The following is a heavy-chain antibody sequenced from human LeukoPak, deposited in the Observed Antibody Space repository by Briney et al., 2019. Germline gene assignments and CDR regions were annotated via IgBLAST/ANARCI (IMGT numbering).Heavy chain of an antibody. Sequence: GGSLRVSCAASGFLISDNYMHWLRQAPGKGLEWVSVLYTGGSTYYADSGKGRFTISRDNSKNTLYLQMNSLRVEDTAVYYCARDHWNYHAFDYWGQGTLVTVSS. J-gene: IGHJ4*02. V-gene: IGHV3-53*01. CDR1: GFLISDNY. CDR2: LYTGGST. D-gene: IGHD1-7*01. CDR3: ARDHWNYHAFDY.